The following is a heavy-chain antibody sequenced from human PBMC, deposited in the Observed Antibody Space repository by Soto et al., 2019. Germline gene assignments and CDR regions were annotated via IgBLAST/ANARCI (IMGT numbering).Heavy chain of an antibody. CDR1: GYTLTELS. J-gene: IGHJ5*02. V-gene: IGHV1-24*01. CDR2: FDPEDGET. Sequence: ASVKVSCKVSGYTLTELSMRLVRQAPGKGLEWMGGFDPEDGETIYAQKFQGRVTMTEDTSTDTAYMELSSLRSEDTAVYYCATVIWAAMAWFDPWGQGTLVTVSS. CDR3: ATVIWAAMAWFDP. D-gene: IGHD5-18*01.